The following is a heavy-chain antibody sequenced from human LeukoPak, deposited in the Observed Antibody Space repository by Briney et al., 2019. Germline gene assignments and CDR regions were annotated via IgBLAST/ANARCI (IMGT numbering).Heavy chain of an antibody. CDR2: IIPILGIA. V-gene: IGHV1-69*04. J-gene: IGHJ4*02. CDR3: ARDRRKDLDY. CDR1: GGTFSSYA. D-gene: IGHD6-6*01. Sequence: SVKVTCKASGGTFSSYAISWVRQAPGPGLEWMGRIIPILGIANYAQKFQGRVTITADKSTSTAYMELSSLRSEDTAVYYCARDRRKDLDYWGQGTLVTVSS.